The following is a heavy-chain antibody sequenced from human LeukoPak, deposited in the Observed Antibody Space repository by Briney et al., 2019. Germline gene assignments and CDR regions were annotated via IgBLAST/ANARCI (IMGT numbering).Heavy chain of an antibody. J-gene: IGHJ4*02. CDR2: IYYSGST. Sequence: SESLSLTCTVSGGSISSYYWSWIRQPPGKGLEWIGYIYYSGSTNYSPSLKSRVTISVDTSKNQFSLKLSSVTAADTAVYYCARSGTAVAAPSFDYWGQGTLVTVSS. V-gene: IGHV4-59*08. CDR3: ARSGTAVAAPSFDY. CDR1: GGSISSYY. D-gene: IGHD6-19*01.